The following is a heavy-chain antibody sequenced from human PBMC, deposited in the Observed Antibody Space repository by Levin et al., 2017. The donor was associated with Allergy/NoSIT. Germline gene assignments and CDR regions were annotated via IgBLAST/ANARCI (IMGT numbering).Heavy chain of an antibody. CDR3: ARDWKPAVGTGSI. J-gene: IGHJ4*02. Sequence: GGSLGLSCAASGFTFSSFWMHWVRQAPGKGPVWVSRIKTDGSSTSYADSVKGRFTISRDNAKNTLYLQMNSLRAEDTAVYYCARDWKPAVGTGSIWGQGTLVTVSS. CDR1: GFTFSSFW. V-gene: IGHV3-74*01. CDR2: IKTDGSST. D-gene: IGHD6-13*01.